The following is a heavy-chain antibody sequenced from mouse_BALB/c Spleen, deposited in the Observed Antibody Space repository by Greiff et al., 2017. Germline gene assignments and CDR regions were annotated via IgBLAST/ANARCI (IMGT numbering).Heavy chain of an antibody. CDR2: IWAGGST. CDR1: GFSLTSYG. J-gene: IGHJ3*01. V-gene: IGHV2-9*02. Sequence: VQLQESGPGLVAPSQSLSITCTVSGFSLTSYGVHWVRQPPGKGLEWLGVIWAGGSTNYNSALMSRLSISKDNSKSQVFLKMNSLQTDDTAMYYCARDTDYYGSSPAWFAYWGQGTLVTVSA. D-gene: IGHD1-1*01. CDR3: ARDTDYYGSSPAWFAY.